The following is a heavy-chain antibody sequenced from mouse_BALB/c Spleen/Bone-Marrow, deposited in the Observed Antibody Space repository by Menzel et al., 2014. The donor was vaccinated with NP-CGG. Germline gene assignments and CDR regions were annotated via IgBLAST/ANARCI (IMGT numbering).Heavy chain of an antibody. CDR2: INPSTGYT. CDR3: ARDWDYWYFDV. CDR1: GYTFTSYW. Sequence: QVQLQQSGAELAKPGASVKMSCKASGYTFTSYWMHWVKQRPGQGLEWIGYINPSTGYTEYNQKSKDKATLTADKSSSTAYMQLSSLTSEDSAVYYCARDWDYWYFDVWGAGTTVTVSS. J-gene: IGHJ1*01. V-gene: IGHV1-7*01. D-gene: IGHD4-1*01.